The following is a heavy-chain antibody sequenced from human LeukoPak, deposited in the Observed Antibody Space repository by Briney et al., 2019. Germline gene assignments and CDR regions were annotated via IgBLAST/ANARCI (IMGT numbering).Heavy chain of an antibody. J-gene: IGHJ6*02. CDR1: VYTFTSYG. D-gene: IGHD4-11*01. CDR2: ISAYNGNT. CDR3: ARDHGTVTPLLHYYYYYGMDV. Sequence: ASVKVSCKASVYTFTSYGISWVRQALGQGLEWMGWISAYNGNTNYAQKLQGRVTMTTDTSTSTAYMELRSLRSDDTAVYYCARDHGTVTPLLHYYYYYGMDVWGQGTTVTVSS. V-gene: IGHV1-18*01.